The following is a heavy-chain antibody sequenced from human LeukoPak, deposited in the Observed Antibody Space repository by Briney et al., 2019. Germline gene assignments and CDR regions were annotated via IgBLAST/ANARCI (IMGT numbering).Heavy chain of an antibody. V-gene: IGHV4-30-4*08. J-gene: IGHJ4*02. CDR3: ARGGFRGYAPYYFDY. Sequence: SQTLSLTCTVSGGSISSGDYYWSWIRQPPGKGLERIGYIYYSGSTYYNPSLKCRVTISVDTSKNQFSLKLSSVTAADTAVYYCARGGFRGYAPYYFDYWGQGTLVTVSS. CDR2: IYYSGST. D-gene: IGHD3-10*01. CDR1: GGSISSGDYY.